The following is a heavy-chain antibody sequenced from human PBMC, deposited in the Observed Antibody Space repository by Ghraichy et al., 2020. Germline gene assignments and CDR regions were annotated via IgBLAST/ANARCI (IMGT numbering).Heavy chain of an antibody. V-gene: IGHV4-59*08. CDR2: NFYYASA. CDR3: VRLGLGHYMDV. CDR1: GDSMKTYY. Sequence: SETLSLTCNVPGDSMKTYYWSWIRQSPGKGLEWLGYNFYYASAKYNPSLEGRATISIDTSKNQFSLRLSSVTAADMAVYYCVRLGLGHYMDVWGKGTTVIVS. J-gene: IGHJ6*03. D-gene: IGHD5/OR15-5a*01.